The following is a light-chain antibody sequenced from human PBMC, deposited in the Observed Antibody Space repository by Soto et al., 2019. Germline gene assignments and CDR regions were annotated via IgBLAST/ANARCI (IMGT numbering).Light chain of an antibody. Sequence: DIRMTQSPSTLSASVGDRVTITCRASQSVGSWLAWYQQKPGKAPKLLIYKATNLRSGVPSRFSGSGSGTEFILTISTLHPDDVATYYCQHYNNYPISFGQGTKLEIK. V-gene: IGKV1-5*03. CDR3: QHYNNYPIS. CDR1: QSVGSW. J-gene: IGKJ2*01. CDR2: KAT.